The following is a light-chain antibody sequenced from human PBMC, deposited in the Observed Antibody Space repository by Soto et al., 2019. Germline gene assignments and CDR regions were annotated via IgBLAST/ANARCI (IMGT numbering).Light chain of an antibody. CDR3: QQYNTLHT. CDR2: NVS. CDR1: QNVSSR. V-gene: IGKV3-15*01. J-gene: IGKJ2*01. Sequence: EIAMTQSPATLSVSPGQRATLSCRASQNVSSRLAWYQQKPGHAPSLLMYNVSSRATGFPARFSGSGSGTEFTLTISSLQSDDSAIYYCQQYNTLHTFGQGTKLEIK.